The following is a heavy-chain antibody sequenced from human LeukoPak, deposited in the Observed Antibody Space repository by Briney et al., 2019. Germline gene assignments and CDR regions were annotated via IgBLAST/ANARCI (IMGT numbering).Heavy chain of an antibody. D-gene: IGHD6-19*01. V-gene: IGHV4-59*01. J-gene: IGHJ4*02. CDR1: VGSISTYY. CDR2: IYYSGST. Sequence: SETLSLTCTVSVGSISTYYWSWIRQPPGKGLEWIGYIYYSGSTNYNPSLRSRVTISVDTSKNQFSLNLSSVTAADTAVYYCARSERYNSGWYFYFDYWGQGTLVTVSS. CDR3: ARSERYNSGWYFYFDY.